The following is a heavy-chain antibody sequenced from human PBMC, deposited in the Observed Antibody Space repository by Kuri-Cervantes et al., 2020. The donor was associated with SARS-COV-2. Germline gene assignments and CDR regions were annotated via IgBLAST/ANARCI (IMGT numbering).Heavy chain of an antibody. CDR3: AREGRGYAYFDY. CDR1: GFTFSSYA. CDR2: ISGSGGST. V-gene: IGHV3-23*01. Sequence: GESLKISCAASGFTFSSYAMSWVRQAPGKGLEWVSAISGSGGSTYYADSVKGRFTTSRDNAKNSLYLQMNSLRAEDTAVYYCAREGRGYAYFDYWGQGTLVTVSS. J-gene: IGHJ4*02. D-gene: IGHD5-12*01.